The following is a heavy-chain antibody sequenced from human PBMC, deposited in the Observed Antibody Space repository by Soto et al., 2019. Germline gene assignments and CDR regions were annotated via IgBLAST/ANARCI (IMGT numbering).Heavy chain of an antibody. J-gene: IGHJ6*04. CDR2: IIPVFGTT. CDR1: GGTFSNYT. V-gene: IGHV1-69*01. Sequence: QVQLVQSGAEVKKPGSSVKVFCKASGGTFSNYTISWVRQAPGQGLEWMGGIIPVFGTTDYEQKFQGRVTITADGSTTTAYMKLTSLRSADTAVYYCARSSPYIVVRKPTGNQDYYGMDDWGKWTTVTVSS. D-gene: IGHD2-2*01. CDR3: ARSSPYIVVRKPTGNQDYYGMDD.